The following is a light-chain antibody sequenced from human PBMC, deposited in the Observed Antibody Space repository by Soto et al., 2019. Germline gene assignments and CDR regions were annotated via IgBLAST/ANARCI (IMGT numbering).Light chain of an antibody. CDR2: GAS. V-gene: IGKV1-39*01. Sequence: DIQLTQSPSSLSASLGDSITITCRASETISTFLNRYQVQPGKAPRLLVYGASYLQVGVPVRFRASGSGTLFTLTIDNLQREDLASYFCQQFFSAVLTFGGGTRVDI. CDR1: ETISTF. CDR3: QQFFSAVLT. J-gene: IGKJ4*01.